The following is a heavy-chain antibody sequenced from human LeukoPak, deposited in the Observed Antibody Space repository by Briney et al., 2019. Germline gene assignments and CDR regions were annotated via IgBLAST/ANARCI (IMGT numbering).Heavy chain of an antibody. V-gene: IGHV1-24*01. CDR2: FDPEDGET. D-gene: IGHD3-10*01. CDR1: GYTLTELS. J-gene: IGHJ4*02. Sequence: ASVKVSCKVSGYTLTELSMHWVRQAPGKGLEWMGGFDPEDGETIYAQKFQGRVTMTRDTSTSTVYMELSSLRSEDTAVYYCAREGSVTEEPNFDYWGQGTLVTVSS. CDR3: AREGSVTEEPNFDY.